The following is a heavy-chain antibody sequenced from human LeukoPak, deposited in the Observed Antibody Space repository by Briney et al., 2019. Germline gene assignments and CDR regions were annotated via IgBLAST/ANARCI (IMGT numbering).Heavy chain of an antibody. D-gene: IGHD6-13*01. CDR2: ISSSGGRT. CDR1: GFTFSSYA. V-gene: IGHV3-64D*09. J-gene: IGHJ4*02. Sequence: GGSLRLSCSASGFTFSSYAMHWVRQAPGKGLEYVSAISSSGGRTYYADSVRGRFTISRDNSKNTLYLQMSSLRAEDTAVYYCVKGRYSNSWYSSDYWGQGTLVTVSS. CDR3: VKGRYSNSWYSSDY.